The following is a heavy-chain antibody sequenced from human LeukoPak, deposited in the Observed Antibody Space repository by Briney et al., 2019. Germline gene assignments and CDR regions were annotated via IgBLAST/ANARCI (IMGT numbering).Heavy chain of an antibody. CDR2: IYYSGST. CDR3: ARDRTGDWNLDY. D-gene: IGHD7-27*01. V-gene: IGHV4-31*03. CDR1: GDSISSGGYY. J-gene: IGHJ4*02. Sequence: SETLSLTCTVSGDSISSGGYYWSWIRQHPGKGLEWIGYIYYSGSTYYNPSLKSRVTISVDTSKNQFSLKLSSVTAADTAVYYCARDRTGDWNLDYWGQGTLVTVSS.